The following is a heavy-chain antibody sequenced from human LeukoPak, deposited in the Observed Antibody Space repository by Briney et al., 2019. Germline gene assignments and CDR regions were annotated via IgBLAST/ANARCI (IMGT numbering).Heavy chain of an antibody. Sequence: GSLRLSCAASGFTFSTYWMSWVRQAPGKGLEWVANIKEDGSQKYYVDSVKGRFTISRDNAKNSLYLQMNSLRAEDTAVYYCARGYGGNSASWGQGTLVTVSS. CDR2: IKEDGSQK. J-gene: IGHJ5*02. D-gene: IGHD4-23*01. V-gene: IGHV3-7*04. CDR1: GFTFSTYW. CDR3: ARGYGGNSAS.